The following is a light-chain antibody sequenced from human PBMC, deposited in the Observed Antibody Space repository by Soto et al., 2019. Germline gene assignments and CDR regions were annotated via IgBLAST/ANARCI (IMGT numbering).Light chain of an antibody. CDR1: SSDVGGYDY. V-gene: IGLV2-14*01. Sequence: QSALTQPASVSGSPGQSITISCTGTSSDVGGYDYVSWYQQHPGKAPKLMIYDVTNRPSGVSNRFSGSKSGNTASLTISGLQAEDEADYYCSSYTSNSSVVFGAGTKLTVL. J-gene: IGLJ2*01. CDR3: SSYTSNSSVV. CDR2: DVT.